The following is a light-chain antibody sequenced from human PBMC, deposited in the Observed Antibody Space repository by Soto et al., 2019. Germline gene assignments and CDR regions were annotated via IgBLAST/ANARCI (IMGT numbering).Light chain of an antibody. Sequence: QSVLTQPPSVSGAPGQRVTISCTGSSSNIGAGFDVHWYQQLPGTAPKLLISGSINRPSGVPDRFSGSKSGTSASLAITGLQAEDEADYYCNSYDSSLGGPVIFGGGTKLTVL. V-gene: IGLV1-40*01. CDR1: SSNIGAGFD. CDR2: GSI. J-gene: IGLJ2*01. CDR3: NSYDSSLGGPVI.